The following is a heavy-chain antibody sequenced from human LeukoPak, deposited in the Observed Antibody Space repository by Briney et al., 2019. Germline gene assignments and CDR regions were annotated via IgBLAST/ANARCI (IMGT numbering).Heavy chain of an antibody. J-gene: IGHJ5*02. V-gene: IGHV3-30*03. D-gene: IGHD3-16*01. CDR3: ASVNTFMAYYLDL. CDR2: ISYDGSNK. Sequence: GRSLRLSCAASGFSFSSYGMNSVRQAPGKGLEWVAVISYDGSNKYYADSVKGRFTISRDNSKNTLYLQMNSLRAEDTAVYYCASVNTFMAYYLDLWGQGTLVTVSS. CDR1: GFSFSSYG.